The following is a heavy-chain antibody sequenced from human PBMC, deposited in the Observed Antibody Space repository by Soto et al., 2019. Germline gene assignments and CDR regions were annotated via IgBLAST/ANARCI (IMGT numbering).Heavy chain of an antibody. CDR1: GGTFSSYT. D-gene: IGHD3-10*01. CDR2: IIPILGIA. Sequence: QVQLVQSGAEVKKPGASVKVSCKASGGTFSSYTISWVRQAPGQGLEWMGRIIPILGIANYAQKFQGRVTIPAAKSTSTASMELSSLRSEDTVVYYCARSLHHHLITMVRGESFPFDPWGQGALVTVSS. V-gene: IGHV1-69*02. CDR3: ARSLHHHLITMVRGESFPFDP. J-gene: IGHJ5*02.